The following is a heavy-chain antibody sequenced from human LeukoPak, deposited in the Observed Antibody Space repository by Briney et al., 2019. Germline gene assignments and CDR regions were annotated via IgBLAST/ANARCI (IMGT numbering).Heavy chain of an antibody. J-gene: IGHJ3*02. Sequence: SETLSLTCTVSGGSISSSSYYWGWIRQPPGKGLEWIGSIYYSGSTYYNPSLKSRVTISVDTPKNQFSLKLSSVTAADTAVYYCARQMYSSAAFDIWGQGTMVTVSS. V-gene: IGHV4-39*01. CDR2: IYYSGST. CDR1: GGSISSSSYY. D-gene: IGHD6-19*01. CDR3: ARQMYSSAAFDI.